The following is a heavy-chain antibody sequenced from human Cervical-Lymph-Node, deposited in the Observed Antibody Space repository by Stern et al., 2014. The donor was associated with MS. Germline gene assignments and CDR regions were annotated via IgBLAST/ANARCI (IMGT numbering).Heavy chain of an antibody. Sequence: QVQLVQSGAEVKKPGSSVKVSCKASGGTFSSYAISWVRQAPGQGLEWMGGIIPLFGTANYAQKFQGRVTITADESTSTAYMELSSLRSEDTAVYYCASGGGGYCSSTSCYPGNWFDPWGQGTLVTVSS. CDR3: ASGGGGYCSSTSCYPGNWFDP. V-gene: IGHV1-69*01. CDR2: IIPLFGTA. D-gene: IGHD2-2*01. J-gene: IGHJ5*02. CDR1: GGTFSSYA.